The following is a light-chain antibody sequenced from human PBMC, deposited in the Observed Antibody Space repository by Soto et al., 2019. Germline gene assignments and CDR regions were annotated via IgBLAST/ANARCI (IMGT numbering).Light chain of an antibody. V-gene: IGKV3-15*01. CDR3: QQYNDWPLT. CDR2: GAF. CDR1: QSVSSN. J-gene: IGKJ1*01. Sequence: EIVMTQSPVTLSVSQGERATLYFRARQSVSSNLAGYQQNPGQAPSLLIYGAFTRATGIPARFSGTGSGTEFTLTSSSLQSEDFALYYCQQYNDWPLTFGQGTKVDIK.